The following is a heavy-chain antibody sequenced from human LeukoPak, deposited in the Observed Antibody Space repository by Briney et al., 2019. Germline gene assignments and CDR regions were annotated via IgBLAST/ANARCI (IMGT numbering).Heavy chain of an antibody. CDR3: ARTLGYCSSTSCHSMDV. Sequence: SETLSLTCTVSGGSISSYYWSWIRQPPGKGLEWIGYIYYSGSTNYNPSLKSRVTISVDTSKNQFSLKLSSVTAADTAVNYCARTLGYCSSTSCHSMDVWGQGTTVTVSS. CDR1: GGSISSYY. J-gene: IGHJ6*02. D-gene: IGHD2-2*01. CDR2: IYYSGST. V-gene: IGHV4-59*08.